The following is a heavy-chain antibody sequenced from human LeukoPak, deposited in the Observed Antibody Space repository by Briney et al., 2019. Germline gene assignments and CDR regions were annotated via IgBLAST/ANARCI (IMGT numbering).Heavy chain of an antibody. CDR1: GGSISGYY. J-gene: IGHJ4*02. V-gene: IGHV4-59*08. CDR3: ARSPPGWYYDNSGQYYFDT. D-gene: IGHD3-22*01. CDR2: ISFTGNT. Sequence: SETLSLTCTVSGGSISGYYWSWIRPSPGKRLEWIAYISFTGNTNYNPSLKSRVTISLDTSKTHFSLTLSSLTAADTAVYYCARSPPGWYYDNSGQYYFDTWGQGALVTVSS.